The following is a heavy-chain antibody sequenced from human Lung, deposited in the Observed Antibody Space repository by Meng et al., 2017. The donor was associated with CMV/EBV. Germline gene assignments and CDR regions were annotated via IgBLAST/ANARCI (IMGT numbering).Heavy chain of an antibody. CDR3: ARGRSNWNDYPFVY. D-gene: IGHD1-1*01. CDR1: GGSFSGYY. J-gene: IGHJ4*02. V-gene: IGHV4-34*01. Sequence: SXTLSLXCAVYGGSFSGYYWSWIRQPPGKGLEWIGEINHSGSTNYNPSLESRVTISGDTSKNHFSLMLSSMTAADTAVYYCARGRSNWNDYPFVYWGQGTXVTVSS. CDR2: INHSGST.